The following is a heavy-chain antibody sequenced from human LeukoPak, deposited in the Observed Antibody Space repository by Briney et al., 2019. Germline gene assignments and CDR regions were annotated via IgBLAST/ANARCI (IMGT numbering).Heavy chain of an antibody. Sequence: SQTLSLTCAIYGDSVSSNSAAWNWIRQSPSRGLEWLGRTYYRSKWYNDYAVSVKSRITINPDTSKNQFSLQLNSVTPEDTAVYYCARDTRIAVAGRVDYWGQGTLVTVSS. CDR2: TYYRSKWYN. CDR1: GDSVSSNSAA. D-gene: IGHD6-19*01. CDR3: ARDTRIAVAGRVDY. J-gene: IGHJ4*02. V-gene: IGHV6-1*01.